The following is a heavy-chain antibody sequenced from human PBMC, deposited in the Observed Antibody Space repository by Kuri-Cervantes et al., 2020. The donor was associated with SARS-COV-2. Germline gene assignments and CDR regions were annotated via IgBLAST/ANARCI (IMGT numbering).Heavy chain of an antibody. D-gene: IGHD4-11*01. CDR2: IIPIFGTA. CDR1: GGTFSSYA. V-gene: IGHV1-69*13. CDR3: ATPAGGHDYSNYAY. Sequence: SVKVSCKASGGTFSSYAISWVRQAPGQGLEWMGGIIPIFGTANYAQKFQGRVTITADESTSTAYMELSSLRSEDTAVYYCATPAGGHDYSNYAYWDQGTLVTVSS. J-gene: IGHJ4*02.